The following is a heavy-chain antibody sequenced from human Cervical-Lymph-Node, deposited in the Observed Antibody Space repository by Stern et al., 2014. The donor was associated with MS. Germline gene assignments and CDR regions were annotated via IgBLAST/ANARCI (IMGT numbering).Heavy chain of an antibody. J-gene: IGHJ6*02. V-gene: IGHV3-33*01. D-gene: IGHD2-8*01. CDR1: GFTLSSYG. CDR3: ARGGFCTDAACYKFDGMDV. Sequence: VQLVESGGGVVQPGTSLRLSCAASGFTLSSYGMHWVRQAPGKGLEWVALIWYDGSNKYYADSVKGRFTISRDNSKDTVYLQMNSLRVEDTALYYCARGGFCTDAACYKFDGMDVWGQGTTVTVPS. CDR2: IWYDGSNK.